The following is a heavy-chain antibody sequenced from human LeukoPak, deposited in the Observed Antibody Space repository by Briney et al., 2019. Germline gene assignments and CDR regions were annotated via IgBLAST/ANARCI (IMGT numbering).Heavy chain of an antibody. CDR1: SGFA. J-gene: IGHJ4*02. Sequence: PGGSLRLSCAAFSGFAMSWVRQAPGRGLEWVSAINGRGDDTYYPYSVKGRFTISRDNSNNTLYLQMNSLRAEDMAVYYCAKGHRSSSSFFDSWGQGILVTVSS. CDR3: AKGHRSSSSFFDS. D-gene: IGHD6-19*01. CDR2: INGRGDDT. V-gene: IGHV3-23*01.